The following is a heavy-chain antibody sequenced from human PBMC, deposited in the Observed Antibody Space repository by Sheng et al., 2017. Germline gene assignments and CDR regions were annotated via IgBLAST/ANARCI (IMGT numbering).Heavy chain of an antibody. Sequence: EVQVLESGGGLGQPGGSLRLSCAASGFTFSSYAMSWVRQAPGKGLEWVSVISGSGASAYYAGSVKGRFTISRDNSKNTLYLQMNSLRAEDTAVYYCAKVVDGSGSYSGGFDYWGQGTLVTVSS. CDR1: GFTFSSYA. J-gene: IGHJ4*02. CDR3: AKVVDGSGSYSGGFDY. V-gene: IGHV3-23*01. CDR2: ISGSGASA. D-gene: IGHD3-10*01.